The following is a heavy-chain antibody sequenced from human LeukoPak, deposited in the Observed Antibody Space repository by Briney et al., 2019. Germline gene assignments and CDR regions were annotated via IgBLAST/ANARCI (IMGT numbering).Heavy chain of an antibody. D-gene: IGHD6-13*01. CDR2: INSDGSSI. J-gene: IGHJ4*01. CDR1: GFTLSSYW. CDR3: ARVVVSRSWSVYY. Sequence: GGSLRLSCAASGFTLSSYWMHWVRQAPGKGLVWVSRINSDGSSINYADSVKGRFTISRDNAKNTLYLQMNSLRAEDTAVYYCARVVVSRSWSVYYWGQGTLVTV. V-gene: IGHV3-74*01.